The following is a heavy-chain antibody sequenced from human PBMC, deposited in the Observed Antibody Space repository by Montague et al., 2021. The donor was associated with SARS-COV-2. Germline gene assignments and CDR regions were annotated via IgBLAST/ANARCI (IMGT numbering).Heavy chain of an antibody. CDR1: GDSVASKSGA. D-gene: IGHD6-19*01. CDR2: TYYRSKWDS. CDR3: ASSGITLAGLDAFDI. J-gene: IGHJ3*02. V-gene: IGHV6-1*01. Sequence: CAISGDSVASKSGAWNGIRQAPSRGLEWLGRTYYRSKWDSDYAESVKRRLVITPDTSKNQVSLQLNSVIPEDTAVYFCASSGITLAGLDAFDIWGQGTMVTVSS.